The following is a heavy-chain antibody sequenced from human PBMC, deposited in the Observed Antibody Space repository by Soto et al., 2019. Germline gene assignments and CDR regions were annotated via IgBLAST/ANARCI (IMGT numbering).Heavy chain of an antibody. Sequence: SETLSLTCTVSGVSINSCYWSWIRQPPGKKLEWIGYISYSGDTNYNPSLKSRVTISTDTSRNQFSLKLNSVTAADTAVYYCARQLPPNYSFDYWGQGTLVTVSS. V-gene: IGHV4-59*08. CDR3: ARQLPPNYSFDY. J-gene: IGHJ4*02. CDR2: ISYSGDT. CDR1: GVSINSCY. D-gene: IGHD1-26*01.